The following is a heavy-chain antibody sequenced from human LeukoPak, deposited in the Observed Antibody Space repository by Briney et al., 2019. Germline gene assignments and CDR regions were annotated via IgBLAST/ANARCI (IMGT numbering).Heavy chain of an antibody. J-gene: IGHJ6*03. Sequence: GGSLRLSCAASGFTFSSYSMNWVRQAPGKGLEWVSYISSSSSTIYYADSVKGRFTISRDNAKNSLYLQMNSLRAEDTAVYYCARSVRGVIFPLYYYYYYMDVWGKGTTVTVSS. CDR3: ARSVRGVIFPLYYYYYYMDV. CDR2: ISSSSSTI. CDR1: GFTFSSYS. V-gene: IGHV3-48*01. D-gene: IGHD3-10*01.